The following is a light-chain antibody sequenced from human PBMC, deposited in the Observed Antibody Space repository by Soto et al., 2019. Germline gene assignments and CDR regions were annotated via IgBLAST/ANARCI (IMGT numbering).Light chain of an antibody. CDR2: AVS. V-gene: IGLV2-14*01. Sequence: QSALTQPASVSGSPGQSITISCTGTSRDVGGYNHVSWYQHSPGKAPKLILFAVSDRPSGVSQRFSAFKSVNTASLTIAGLQAEDEADYYCCSETSLSTVVFGGGTKLTVL. J-gene: IGLJ3*02. CDR1: SRDVGGYNH. CDR3: CSETSLSTVV.